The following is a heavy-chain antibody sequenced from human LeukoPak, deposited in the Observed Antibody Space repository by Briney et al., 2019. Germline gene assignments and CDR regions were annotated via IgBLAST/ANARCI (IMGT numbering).Heavy chain of an antibody. V-gene: IGHV4-30-4*08. CDR3: ARAMGSSGYYALLGY. CDR2: IYYSGST. J-gene: IGHJ4*02. D-gene: IGHD3-22*01. Sequence: SETLSLTGTVSGGSNSSGDYYWSWIRQPPGKGLEWIGYIYYSGSTYYNPSLKSRVTISVDTSKSQFSLKLSSVTAADTAVYYCARAMGSSGYYALLGYWGQGTLVTVSS. CDR1: GGSNSSGDYY.